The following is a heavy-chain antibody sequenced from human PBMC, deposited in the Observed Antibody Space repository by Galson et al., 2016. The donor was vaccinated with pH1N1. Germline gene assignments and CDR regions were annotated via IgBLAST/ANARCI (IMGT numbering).Heavy chain of an antibody. Sequence: SVKVSCQASGFTFSIYGVTWVRQAPGHGLEWMGWISAYSGATDYAQQFQARTVIMTTDTSTSTAYRELQSLTSDETPVYYCARAADCTRPSCTYDFWGQGTLVTVSS. CDR3: ARAADCTRPSCTYDF. CDR2: ISAYSGAT. CDR1: GFTFSIYG. V-gene: IGHV1-18*01. D-gene: IGHD2-2*01. J-gene: IGHJ4*02.